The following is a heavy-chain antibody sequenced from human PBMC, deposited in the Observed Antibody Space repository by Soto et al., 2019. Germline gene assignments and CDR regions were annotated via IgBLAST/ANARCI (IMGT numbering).Heavy chain of an antibody. D-gene: IGHD2-15*01. J-gene: IGHJ6*02. CDR3: AKDPAATLYYYYGMDV. V-gene: IGHV3-30*18. CDR2: ISYDGSNK. Sequence: PGGSLRLSCAASGFTFSSYGMHWVRQAPGKGLEWVAVISYDGSNKYYADSVKGRFTISRDNSKNTLYLQMNSLRAEDTAVYYCAKDPAATLYYYYGMDVWGQGTTVTVSS. CDR1: GFTFSSYG.